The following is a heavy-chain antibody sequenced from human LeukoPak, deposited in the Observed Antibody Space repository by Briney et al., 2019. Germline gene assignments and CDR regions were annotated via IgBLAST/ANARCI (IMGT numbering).Heavy chain of an antibody. CDR2: ISGSGGTT. Sequence: GGSLRLSCAASGFSFRSNAMSWVRQAPGKGLEWVSGISGSGGTTYYADSVKGRFTISRDNSKHTMYLQMNSLRAEDTAVYYCAKDRESYYYGSSGYESFDYWGQGTLVTVSS. CDR1: GFSFRSNA. V-gene: IGHV3-23*01. J-gene: IGHJ4*02. CDR3: AKDRESYYYGSSGYESFDY. D-gene: IGHD3-22*01.